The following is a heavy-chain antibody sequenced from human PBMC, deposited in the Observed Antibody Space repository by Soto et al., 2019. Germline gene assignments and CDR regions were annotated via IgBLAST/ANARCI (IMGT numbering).Heavy chain of an antibody. CDR3: ARGSRPVVAATRPRRLSYYSDY. CDR1: GFTFSSYG. D-gene: IGHD2-15*01. J-gene: IGHJ4*02. Sequence: PGGSLRLSCAASGFTFSSYGMHWVRQAPGKGLEWVAVIWYDGSNKYYADSVKGRFTISRDNSKNTLYLQMNSLRAEDTAVYYCARGSRPVVAATRPRRLSYYSDYWGQATLVTASS. V-gene: IGHV3-33*01. CDR2: IWYDGSNK.